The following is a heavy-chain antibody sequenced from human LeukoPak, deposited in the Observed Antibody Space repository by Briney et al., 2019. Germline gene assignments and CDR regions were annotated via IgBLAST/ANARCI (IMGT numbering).Heavy chain of an antibody. V-gene: IGHV1-69*05. CDR3: ARGFFWSGLNWFDP. CDR2: IIPIFGTA. J-gene: IGHJ5*02. Sequence: SVKVSCKASGGTFSSYAISWVRQAPGQGLECMGGIIPIFGTANYAQKFQGRVTITTDESTSTAYMELSSLRSEDTAVYYCARGFFWSGLNWFDPWGQGTLVTVSS. D-gene: IGHD3-3*01. CDR1: GGTFSSYA.